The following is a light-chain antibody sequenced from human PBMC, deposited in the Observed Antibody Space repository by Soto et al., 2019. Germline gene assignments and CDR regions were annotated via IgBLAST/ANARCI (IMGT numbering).Light chain of an antibody. CDR1: QSVSSSY. J-gene: IGKJ3*01. Sequence: EIVLTQSPGTLSLSPGERATLSCRASQSVSSSYLAWYQQKPGQAPRLLIYGASSRATGIPDRFSGSGSGTDFTLTISRLEPEDFEVYYCQQYVSSPLTFGPGTKVDIK. V-gene: IGKV3-20*01. CDR2: GAS. CDR3: QQYVSSPLT.